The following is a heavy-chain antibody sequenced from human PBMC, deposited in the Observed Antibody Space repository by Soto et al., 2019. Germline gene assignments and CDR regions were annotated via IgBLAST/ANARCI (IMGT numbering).Heavy chain of an antibody. CDR1: GYSFNRYL. J-gene: IGHJ4*02. CDR3: ARHLEVAAYYFDY. CDR2: IYPGDSDT. Sequence: GESLNLSCAGSGYSFNRYLIGWVRQMPGKGLEWMGIIYPGDSDTRYSPSFQGQVTISVDKSISTAYLQWSSLKASDTAMYYCARHLEVAAYYFDYWGQGTLVTVSS. D-gene: IGHD2-15*01. V-gene: IGHV5-51*01.